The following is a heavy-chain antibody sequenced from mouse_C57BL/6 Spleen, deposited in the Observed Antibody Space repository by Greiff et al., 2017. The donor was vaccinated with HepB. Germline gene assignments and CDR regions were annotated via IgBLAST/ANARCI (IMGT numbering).Heavy chain of an antibody. CDR3: AREDYYGRAMDY. Sequence: EVQGVESGGGLVKPGGSLKLSCAASGFTFSSYAMSWVRQTPEKRLEWVATISDGGSYTYYPDNVKGRFTISRDNAKNNLYLQMIHLKSEDTAMYYCAREDYYGRAMDYWGQGTSVTVSS. V-gene: IGHV5-4*01. D-gene: IGHD1-1*01. CDR2: ISDGGSYT. CDR1: GFTFSSYA. J-gene: IGHJ4*01.